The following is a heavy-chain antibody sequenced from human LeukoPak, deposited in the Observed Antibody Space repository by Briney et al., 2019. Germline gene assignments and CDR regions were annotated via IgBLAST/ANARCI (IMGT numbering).Heavy chain of an antibody. Sequence: ASVKVSCTVSGGTFSSYTISWVRQAPGQGLEWMGRIIPILGIANYAQKFQGRVTITADKSTSTAYMELSSLRSEDTAVYYCARDHYGDYTPRYFDYWGQGTLVTVSS. CDR1: GGTFSSYT. J-gene: IGHJ4*02. V-gene: IGHV1-69*04. CDR2: IIPILGIA. CDR3: ARDHYGDYTPRYFDY. D-gene: IGHD4-17*01.